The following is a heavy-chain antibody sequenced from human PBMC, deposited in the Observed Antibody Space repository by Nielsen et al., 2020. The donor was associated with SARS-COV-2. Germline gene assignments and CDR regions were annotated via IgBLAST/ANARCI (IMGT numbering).Heavy chain of an antibody. Sequence: GESLKISCAASGFTFSSYGMHWVRQAQGKGLEWVAVIWYDGSNKYYADSVKGRFTISRDNSKNTLYLQMNSLRAEDTAVYYCARGYYDILYAFDIWGQGTMVTVSS. CDR2: IWYDGSNK. D-gene: IGHD3-9*01. CDR1: GFTFSSYG. V-gene: IGHV3-33*01. J-gene: IGHJ3*02. CDR3: ARGYYDILYAFDI.